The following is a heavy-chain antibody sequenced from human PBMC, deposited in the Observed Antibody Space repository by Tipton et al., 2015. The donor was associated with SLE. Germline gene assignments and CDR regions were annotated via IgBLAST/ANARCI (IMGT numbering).Heavy chain of an antibody. V-gene: IGHV4-34*01. D-gene: IGHD2-8*02. CDR2: INHSGST. CDR3: ARRLVVYAIHYFDY. J-gene: IGHJ4*02. Sequence: TLSLTCAVYGGSFSGYYWSWIRQPPGKGLEWIGEINHSGSTNYNTALKSRVTISVDTSKNQFSLKRSSVTAADTAVYYCARRLVVYAIHYFDYWGQGTLVTVSS. CDR1: GGSFSGYY.